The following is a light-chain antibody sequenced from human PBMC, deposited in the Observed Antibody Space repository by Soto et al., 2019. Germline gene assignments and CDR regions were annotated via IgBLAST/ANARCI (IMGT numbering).Light chain of an antibody. CDR2: DAS. CDR3: QQSYSTPLT. CDR1: EIVISRY. J-gene: IGKJ3*01. V-gene: IGKV3-20*01. Sequence: EIVLTQSPGTLSVSPGERATLSCRASEIVISRYLAWYQQKLGQAPRLLIYDASIRATGIPDRFSGSGSGTDFTLTISRLEPEDFAVYYCQQSYSTPLTFGPGTKVDIK.